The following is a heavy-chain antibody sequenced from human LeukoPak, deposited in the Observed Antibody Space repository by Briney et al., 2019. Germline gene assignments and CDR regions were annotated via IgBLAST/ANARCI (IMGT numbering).Heavy chain of an antibody. Sequence: GGSLRLTCASPGSTLSDYYVNWSRQAPGKGLEGCSQISKTGYSKYYADSVKGRFTIPRDNVKDSVSLQMKSLRVAHSGMYYCAREEYGGNNFDYWGQGILVTVYS. J-gene: IGHJ4*02. CDR3: AREEYGGNNFDY. CDR1: GSTLSDYY. D-gene: IGHD4-23*01. V-gene: IGHV3-11*01. CDR2: ISKTGYSK.